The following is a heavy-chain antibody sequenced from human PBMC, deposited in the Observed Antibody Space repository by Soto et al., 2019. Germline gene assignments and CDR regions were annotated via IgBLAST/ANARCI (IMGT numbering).Heavy chain of an antibody. J-gene: IGHJ6*02. D-gene: IGHD6-19*01. Sequence: PGESLKISCKGSGYSFTSYWIGWVRQMPGKGLEWMGIIYPGDSDTRYSPSFQGQVTISADKSITTAYLQWSSLKASDTAMYYCVRERGHRLRRSGWYYYYYYGMDVWGQGTTVTVSS. CDR1: GYSFTSYW. CDR2: IYPGDSDT. V-gene: IGHV5-51*01. CDR3: VRERGHRLRRSGWYYYYYYGMDV.